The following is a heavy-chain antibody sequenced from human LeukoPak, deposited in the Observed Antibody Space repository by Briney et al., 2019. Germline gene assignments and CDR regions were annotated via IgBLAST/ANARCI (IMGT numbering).Heavy chain of an antibody. J-gene: IGHJ4*02. V-gene: IGHV3-15*01. CDR1: GFTFSSYE. CDR3: TTVATIVGATGYDY. CDR2: IKSKTDGGTT. D-gene: IGHD1-26*01. Sequence: GGSLRLSCAASGFTFSSYEMNWVRQAPGKGLEWVGRIKSKTDGGTTDYAAPVKGRFTISRDDSKNTLYLQMNSLKTEDTAVYYCTTVATIVGATGYDYWGQGTLVTVSS.